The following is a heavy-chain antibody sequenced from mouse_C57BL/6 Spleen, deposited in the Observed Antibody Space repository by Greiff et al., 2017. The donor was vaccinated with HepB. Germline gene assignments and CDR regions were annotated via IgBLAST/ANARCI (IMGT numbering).Heavy chain of an antibody. D-gene: IGHD2-1*01. CDR2: IYPGDGDT. CDR3: ASGTIYYGNPY. Sequence: QVHVKQSGAELVKPGASVKISCKASGYAFSSYWMNWVKQRPGKGLEWIGQIYPGDGDTNYNGKFKGKATLTADKSSSTAYMQLSSLTSEDSAVYCCASGTIYYGNPYWGQGTAVTVSS. J-gene: IGHJ4*01. CDR1: GYAFSSYW. V-gene: IGHV1-80*01.